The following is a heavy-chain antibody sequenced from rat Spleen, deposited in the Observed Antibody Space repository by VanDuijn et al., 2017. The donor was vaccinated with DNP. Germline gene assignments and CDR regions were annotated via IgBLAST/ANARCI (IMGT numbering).Heavy chain of an antibody. CDR3: ARWSDYFDY. CDR1: GHSITSSY. CDR2: ISYSGST. Sequence: EVQLQESGPGLVKTSQSLSLTCSVTGHSITSSYRWNWIRKFPGNKMEWVGHISYSGSTSYNPSLKSRISITRDTSKNQFFLHLNSVTTEDTATYYCARWSDYFDYWGQGVMVTVSS. J-gene: IGHJ2*01. V-gene: IGHV3-1*01.